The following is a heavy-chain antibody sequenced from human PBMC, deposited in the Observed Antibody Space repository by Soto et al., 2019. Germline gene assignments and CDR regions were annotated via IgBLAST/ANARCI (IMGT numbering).Heavy chain of an antibody. Sequence: SETLSLTCAVYGGSFSGYYWSWIRQPPGKGLEWIGEINHSGSTNYNPSLKSRVTISVDTSKNQFSLKLSSVTAADTAVYYCASRSSSPYYYMDVWGKGNTVTVSS. CDR2: INHSGST. J-gene: IGHJ6*03. CDR1: GGSFSGYY. V-gene: IGHV4-34*01. D-gene: IGHD6-6*01. CDR3: ASRSSSPYYYMDV.